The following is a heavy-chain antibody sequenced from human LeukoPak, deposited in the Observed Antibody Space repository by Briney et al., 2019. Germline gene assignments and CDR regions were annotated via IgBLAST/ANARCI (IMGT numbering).Heavy chain of an antibody. CDR3: AKVVAVAISDFDY. J-gene: IGHJ4*02. CDR1: GFTFSDYS. D-gene: IGHD6-19*01. Sequence: GGSLRLSCAASGFTFSDYSMHWVRQAPGKGLNWVAFIRYDGNNKYYADSVKGRFTISRDNSKNTLYLQMNSLRAEDTAVYYCAKVVAVAISDFDYWGQGTLVTVSS. V-gene: IGHV3-30*02. CDR2: IRYDGNNK.